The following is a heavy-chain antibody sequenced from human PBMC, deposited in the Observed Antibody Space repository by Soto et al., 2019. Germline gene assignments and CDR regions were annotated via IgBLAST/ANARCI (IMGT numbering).Heavy chain of an antibody. Sequence: EVQLVESGGGLVQPGRSLRLSCAASGFTFDDYAMHWVRQAPGKGLEWVSGISWNRGSIAYADSVKGRFTISRDNTKKSLYPQMNSLSAEDPALYYFASVHVYAMLTGYYGEGDYYFDYWGQGTLVTVSS. CDR1: GFTFDDYA. CDR3: ASVHVYAMLTGYYGEGDYYFDY. V-gene: IGHV3-9*01. J-gene: IGHJ4*02. D-gene: IGHD3-9*01. CDR2: ISWNRGSI.